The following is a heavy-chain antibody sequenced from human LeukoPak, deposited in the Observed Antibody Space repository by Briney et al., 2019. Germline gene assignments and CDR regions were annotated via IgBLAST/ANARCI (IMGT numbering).Heavy chain of an antibody. Sequence: GGSLRLSCAASGFTFSSYWMSWVRQAPGKGLEWVAVISYDGSNKYYADSVKGRFTISRDNSKNTLYLQMNSLRAEDTAVYYCASGSTVANGLAIDPWGQGTLVTVSS. D-gene: IGHD4-17*01. CDR2: ISYDGSNK. CDR3: ASGSTVANGLAIDP. J-gene: IGHJ5*02. CDR1: GFTFSSYW. V-gene: IGHV3-30-3*01.